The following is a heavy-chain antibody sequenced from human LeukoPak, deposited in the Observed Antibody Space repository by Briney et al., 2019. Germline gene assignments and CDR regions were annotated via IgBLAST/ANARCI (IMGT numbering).Heavy chain of an antibody. CDR2: INHSGST. V-gene: IGHV4-34*01. CDR3: ARRPPAASNSGYNWFDP. D-gene: IGHD6-25*01. CDR1: GGSFSGYY. J-gene: IGHJ5*02. Sequence: SETLSLTCAVYGGSFSGYYWSWIRQPPGKGLEWIGEINHSGSTNYNPSLKSRVTISVDPSKNQFSLKLSSVTAADTAVYYCARRPPAASNSGYNWFDPWGQGTLVTVSS.